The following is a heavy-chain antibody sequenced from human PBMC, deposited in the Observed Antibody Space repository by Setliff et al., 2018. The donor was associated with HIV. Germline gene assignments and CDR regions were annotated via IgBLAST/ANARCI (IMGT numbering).Heavy chain of an antibody. J-gene: IGHJ3*02. CDR3: ARGHSHGYGYSGSYGPFEI. Sequence: SVKVSCQASGGPFSSYAINWVRQAPGQGLQWMGGIIPMFGTLNFAQKFQGRVTISTDDSTSTAYMELNSLRSEDTAVYYCARGHSHGYGYSGSYGPFEIWGQGTMGTVSS. D-gene: IGHD1-26*01. CDR1: GGPFSSYA. CDR2: IIPMFGTL. V-gene: IGHV1-69*05.